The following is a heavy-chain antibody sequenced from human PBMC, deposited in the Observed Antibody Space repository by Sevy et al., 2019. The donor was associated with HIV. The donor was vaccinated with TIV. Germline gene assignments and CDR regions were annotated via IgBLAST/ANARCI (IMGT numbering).Heavy chain of an antibody. D-gene: IGHD3-10*01. CDR2: IYRSGST. CDR3: ARVGYYYGSGSYYPYYYYYMDV. V-gene: IGHV4-4*02. Sequence: SETLSLTCAVSGGSISSSNWWSWVRQPPGKGLEWIGEIYRSGSTNYNPSLKSRVTISVDKSKNQFSLKLNSVTAADTAVYYCARVGYYYGSGSYYPYYYYYMDVWGKGTTVTVSS. CDR1: GGSISSSNW. J-gene: IGHJ6*03.